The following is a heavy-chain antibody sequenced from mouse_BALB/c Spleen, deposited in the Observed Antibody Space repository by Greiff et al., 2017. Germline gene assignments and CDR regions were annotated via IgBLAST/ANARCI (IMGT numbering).Heavy chain of an antibody. Sequence: VQLKQSGAELVRPGALVKLSCKASGFNIKDYYMHWVKQRPEQGLEWIGWIDPENGNTIYDPKFQGKASITADTSSNTAYLQLSSLTSEDTAVYYCARWDHPFAYWGQGTLVTVSA. V-gene: IGHV14-1*02. CDR1: GFNIKDYY. CDR2: IDPENGNT. CDR3: ARWDHPFAY. D-gene: IGHD4-1*01. J-gene: IGHJ3*01.